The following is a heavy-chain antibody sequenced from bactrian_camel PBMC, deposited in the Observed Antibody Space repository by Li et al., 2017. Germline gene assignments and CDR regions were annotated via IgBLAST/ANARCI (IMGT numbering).Heavy chain of an antibody. CDR1: GYTHDRYC. Sequence: HVQLVESGGGSVQAGGSLRLSCSASGYTHDRYCMAWFRQAPGKEREGIAAIDIDGSTTYAESVKDRFTISRDKGTVHLQMNSLKPEDTAMYYCAATYELSSRSCGPNLSTFRFWGQGTQVTVS. V-gene: IGHV3S55*01. J-gene: IGHJ6*01. D-gene: IGHD3*01. CDR3: AATYELSSRSCGPNLSTFRF. CDR2: IDIDGST.